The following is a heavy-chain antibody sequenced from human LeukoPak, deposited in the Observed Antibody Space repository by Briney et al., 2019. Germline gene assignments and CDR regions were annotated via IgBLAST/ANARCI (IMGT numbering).Heavy chain of an antibody. CDR3: AKVPPNYDFWNFDY. CDR2: IYYSGST. V-gene: IGHV4-39*07. D-gene: IGHD3-3*01. CDR1: GGSISSSSYY. J-gene: IGHJ4*02. Sequence: SETLSLTCTVSGGSISSSSYYWGWIRQPPGKGLEWIGSIYYSGSTYYNPSLKSRVTISVDTSKNQFSLKLSSVTAEDTAVYYCAKVPPNYDFWNFDYWGQGTLVTVSS.